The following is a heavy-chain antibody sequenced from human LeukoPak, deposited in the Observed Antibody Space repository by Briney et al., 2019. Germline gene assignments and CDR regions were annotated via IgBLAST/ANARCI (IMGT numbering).Heavy chain of an antibody. D-gene: IGHD4-17*01. CDR2: IYYSGST. J-gene: IGHJ4*02. Sequence: SETLSLTCTVSGGSISSYYWSWIRQPPGKGLEWIGYIYYSGSTNYNPSLKSRATISVDTSKNQFSLKLSSVTAADTAVYYCARDGDYGFDYWGQGTLVTVSS. CDR3: ARDGDYGFDY. CDR1: GGSISSYY. V-gene: IGHV4-59*12.